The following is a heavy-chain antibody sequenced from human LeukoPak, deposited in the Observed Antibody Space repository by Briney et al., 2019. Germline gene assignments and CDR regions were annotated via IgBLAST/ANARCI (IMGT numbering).Heavy chain of an antibody. CDR3: ARERQRIGAAGNFDY. J-gene: IGHJ4*02. Sequence: GASVTVSFTSSGYTFTIYYIHWVRQARGQGLEWMGRINPGRGSTTYAQKFQGRVTMTRDTSTSTVYMELSSLRSEDTAVYYCARERQRIGAAGNFDYWGQGTLVTVSS. V-gene: IGHV1-46*01. D-gene: IGHD6-13*01. CDR2: INPGRGST. CDR1: GYTFTIYY.